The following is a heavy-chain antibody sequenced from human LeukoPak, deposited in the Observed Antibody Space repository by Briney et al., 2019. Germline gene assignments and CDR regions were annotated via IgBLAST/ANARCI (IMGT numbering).Heavy chain of an antibody. Sequence: GSLRLSCAASAFTFSSYGMHWVRQTPGEGLEWVAVISYDGSNKYYADSVKGRFTISRDNSKNTLYLQMNSLRGEDTGVYYCAREGYSSGWYYFDYWGQGTMVTVSS. CDR2: ISYDGSNK. V-gene: IGHV3-30-3*01. CDR1: AFTFSSYG. J-gene: IGHJ4*03. D-gene: IGHD6-19*01. CDR3: AREGYSSGWYYFDY.